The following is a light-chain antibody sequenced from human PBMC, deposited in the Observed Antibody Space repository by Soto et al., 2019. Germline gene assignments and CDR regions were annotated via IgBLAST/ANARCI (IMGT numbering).Light chain of an antibody. V-gene: IGKV1-8*01. CDR3: QQYYSYPIT. Sequence: FRLATSPSALSASPRARVTITCLASQGISSYLAWYHQIPGKAPKLLIYAASTLQSGVPSRFSGSGSGTDFTLTISCLQSEDFATYYCQQYYSYPITFGQGTRLEI. CDR2: AAS. J-gene: IGKJ5*01. CDR1: QGISSY.